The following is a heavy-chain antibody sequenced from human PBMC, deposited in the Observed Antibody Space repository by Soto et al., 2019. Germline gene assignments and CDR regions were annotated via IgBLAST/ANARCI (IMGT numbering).Heavy chain of an antibody. CDR2: IYYSGST. J-gene: IGHJ4*02. V-gene: IGHV4-59*01. Sequence: SETLSLTCTVSGGSISSYYWSWIRQPPGKGLEWIGYIYYSGSTNYNPSLKSRVTISVDTSKNQFSLKLSSVTAADTAVYYCTRDGVVVVTAIIYWGQGTLVTVSS. CDR3: TRDGVVVVTAIIY. D-gene: IGHD2-21*02. CDR1: GGSISSYY.